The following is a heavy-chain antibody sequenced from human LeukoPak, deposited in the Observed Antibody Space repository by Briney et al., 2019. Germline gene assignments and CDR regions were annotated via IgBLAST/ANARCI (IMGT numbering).Heavy chain of an antibody. CDR2: INPNSGGT. D-gene: IGHD6-13*01. CDR3: ARVSSSNWYTPYFDC. V-gene: IGHV1-2*02. Sequence: ASVKVSCKASEYTFSTYYIYWVRQAPGQGLEWMGWINPNSGGTNYAQKSQGRVTMTRDTSISTAYMELSRLKSDDTAVYYCARVSSSNWYTPYFDCWGQGTLVTVSS. CDR1: EYTFSTYY. J-gene: IGHJ4*02.